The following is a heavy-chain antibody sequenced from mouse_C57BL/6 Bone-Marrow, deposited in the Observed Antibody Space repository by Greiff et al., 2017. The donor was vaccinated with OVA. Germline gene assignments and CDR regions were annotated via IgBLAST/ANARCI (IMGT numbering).Heavy chain of an antibody. J-gene: IGHJ1*03. D-gene: IGHD1-1*01. V-gene: IGHV7-1*01. CDR3: ARDYYYGSSWYFDV. CDR2: SRNKANDYTT. CDR1: GFTFSDFY. Sequence: EVKLMDSGGGLVQSGRSLRLSCAPSGFTFSDFYMEWVRQAPGKGLEWIAASRNKANDYTTEYSASVKGRFIVSRDTSQSILYLQMNALRAEDTAIYYCARDYYYGSSWYFDVWGTGTTVTVSS.